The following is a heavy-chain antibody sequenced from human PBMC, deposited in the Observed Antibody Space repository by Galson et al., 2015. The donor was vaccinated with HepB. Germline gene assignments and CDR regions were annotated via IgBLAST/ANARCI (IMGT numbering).Heavy chain of an antibody. CDR2: IIPIFGTA. D-gene: IGHD6-19*01. V-gene: IGHV1-69*13. CDR1: GGTFSSYA. Sequence: SVKVSCKASGGTFSSYAISWVRQAPGQGLEWMGGIIPIFGTANYAQKFQGRVTITADESTSTAYMELSSLRSEDTAVYYCARTHSSGWTEKGYYYYGMDVWGQGTTVTVSS. CDR3: ARTHSSGWTEKGYYYYGMDV. J-gene: IGHJ6*02.